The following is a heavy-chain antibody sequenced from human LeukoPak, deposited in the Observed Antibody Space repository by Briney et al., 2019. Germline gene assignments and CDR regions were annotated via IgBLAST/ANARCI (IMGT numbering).Heavy chain of an antibody. CDR3: ARYRAGDGDY. V-gene: IGHV1-18*01. CDR1: GYTFTSYG. D-gene: IGHD3-16*01. Sequence: ASVKVSCKASGYTFTSYGISWVRPAPGQGLEWMGWISADNGNTNHALQGRVTMTTDTSTSTAYMELRSLRSDDTAVYYCARYRAGDGDYWGQGTLVTVSS. CDR2: ISADNGNT. J-gene: IGHJ4*02.